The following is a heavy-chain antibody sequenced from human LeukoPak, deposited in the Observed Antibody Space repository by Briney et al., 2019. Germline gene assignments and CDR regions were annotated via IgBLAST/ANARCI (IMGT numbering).Heavy chain of an antibody. Sequence: PGGSLRLSCAASGFTFSSYALSWVRQAPGKGLEWVSAISGSGGSTYYADSVKGRFTISRDNSKNTLYLQMNSLRAEDTAVYYCAKSSDYYDSSRFDYWGQGTLVTVSS. D-gene: IGHD3-22*01. V-gene: IGHV3-23*01. CDR1: GFTFSSYA. CDR3: AKSSDYYDSSRFDY. J-gene: IGHJ4*02. CDR2: ISGSGGST.